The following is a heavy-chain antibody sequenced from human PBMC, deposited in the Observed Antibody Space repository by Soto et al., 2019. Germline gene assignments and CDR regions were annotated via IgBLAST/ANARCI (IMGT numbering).Heavy chain of an antibody. CDR1: GFTFSSYA. D-gene: IGHD2-15*01. V-gene: IGHV3-30-3*01. CDR3: ARFDVACSGGSCYLGPDYGMDV. J-gene: IGHJ6*02. Sequence: GGSLRLSCAASGFTFSSYAMHWVRQAPGKGLEWVAVISYDGSNKYYADSVKGRFTISRDNSKNTLYLQMNSLRAEDTAVYYCARFDVACSGGSCYLGPDYGMDVWGQGTTVTVSS. CDR2: ISYDGSNK.